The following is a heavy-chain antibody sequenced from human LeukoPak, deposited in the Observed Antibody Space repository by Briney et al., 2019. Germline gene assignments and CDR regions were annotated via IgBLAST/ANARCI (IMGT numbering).Heavy chain of an antibody. V-gene: IGHV3-21*01. J-gene: IGHJ4*02. CDR2: ISSSSSYI. Sequence: GGSLRLSCAASGFAFSSYNMNWVRQAPGKGLEWVSSISSSSSYIYYADSVKGRFTISRDNAKNSLFLQMNSLRAEDTAVYYCAREYCGSTSCYYLDYWGQGTLVTVSS. CDR3: AREYCGSTSCYYLDY. CDR1: GFAFSSYN. D-gene: IGHD2-2*01.